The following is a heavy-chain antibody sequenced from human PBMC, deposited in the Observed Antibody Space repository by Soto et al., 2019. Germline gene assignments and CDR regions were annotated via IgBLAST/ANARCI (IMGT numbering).Heavy chain of an antibody. V-gene: IGHV2-5*01. D-gene: IGHD6-19*01. CDR1: GFSLRTSGVG. J-gene: IGHJ5*02. CDR2: IYWNDDK. CDR3: AKSGSSGWYGWFDP. Sequence: SGPTLVNPTQTLTLTCIFSGFSLRTSGVGVGWIRQPPGKALEWLGFIYWNDDKRYSPSLKSRLTITRDTSKNQVVLTMTNMDPVAPATYFCAKSGSSGWYGWFDPWGQGTLVTVSS.